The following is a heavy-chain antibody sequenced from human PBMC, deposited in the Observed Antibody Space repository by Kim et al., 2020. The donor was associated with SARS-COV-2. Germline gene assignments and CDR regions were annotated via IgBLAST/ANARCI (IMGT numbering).Heavy chain of an antibody. Sequence: NYNPSLKRRVTISVDMSTNKFSLNLSSVTAAGTAVYYCARDRSGTSYFDCWGQGTLVTVSS. J-gene: IGHJ4*02. V-gene: IGHV4-59*01. CDR3: ARDRSGTSYFDC.